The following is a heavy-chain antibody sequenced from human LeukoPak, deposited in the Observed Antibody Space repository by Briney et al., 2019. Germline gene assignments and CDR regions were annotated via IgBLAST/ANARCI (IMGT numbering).Heavy chain of an antibody. CDR3: AKTFRYCSSGSRYSHLYYFDY. CDR2: ISGSGGST. Sequence: PGGSLRLSCAASGFTFSSYAMSWVRQAPGKGLEWVSAISGSGGSTYYADSVKGRFTISRDNSKNTLYLQMNSLRAEDTAVYYCAKTFRYCSSGSRYSHLYYFDYWGQGTLVTVSS. J-gene: IGHJ4*02. CDR1: GFTFSSYA. V-gene: IGHV3-23*01. D-gene: IGHD2-15*01.